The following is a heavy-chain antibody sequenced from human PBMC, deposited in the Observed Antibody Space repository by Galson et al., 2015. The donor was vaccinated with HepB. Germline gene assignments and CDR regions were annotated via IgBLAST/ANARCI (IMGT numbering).Heavy chain of an antibody. D-gene: IGHD2-8*01. CDR1: GGSISSTSHY. Sequence: SETLSLTCDVSGGSISSTSHYWGWIRQPPGKGLEWIGSSYYTGSTYYNPSLEGRVTISVDTSRNQFSLRLSSVAAADTAVYYCARHDHLLRSHCTSSICYAFDYWGRGTLVTVSS. J-gene: IGHJ4*02. V-gene: IGHV4-39*01. CDR2: SYYTGST. CDR3: ARHDHLLRSHCTSSICYAFDY.